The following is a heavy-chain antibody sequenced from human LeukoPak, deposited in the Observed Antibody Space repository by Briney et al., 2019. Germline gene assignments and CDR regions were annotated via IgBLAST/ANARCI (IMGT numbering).Heavy chain of an antibody. CDR2: ISAYNGNT. CDR1: GYTFTGYY. V-gene: IGHV1-18*04. D-gene: IGHD3-10*01. Sequence: ASVKVSCKASGYTFTGYYMHWVRQAPGQGLEWMGWISAYNGNTNYAQKLQGRVTMTTDTSTSTAYMELRSLRSDDTAVYYCAGDQLPTYYYGSGSYSAGYWGQGTLVTVSS. CDR3: AGDQLPTYYYGSGSYSAGY. J-gene: IGHJ4*02.